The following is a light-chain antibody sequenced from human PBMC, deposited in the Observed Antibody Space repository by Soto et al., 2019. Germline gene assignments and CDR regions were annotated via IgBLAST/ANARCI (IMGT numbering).Light chain of an antibody. V-gene: IGKV3-11*01. CDR2: DAS. Sequence: EIVLTQSPATLSLSPGERATISCRASQSVTNFLAWYQQKLGQAPSLLIYDASKRATGIPGRFSGSGSGTDFTLTIANLEPEDFAVYYCQQRSNWPLTFGGGTKVEIK. CDR1: QSVTNF. J-gene: IGKJ4*01. CDR3: QQRSNWPLT.